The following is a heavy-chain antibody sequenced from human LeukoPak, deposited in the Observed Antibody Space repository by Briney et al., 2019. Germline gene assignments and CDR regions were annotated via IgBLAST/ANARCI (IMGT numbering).Heavy chain of an antibody. CDR3: ARVEEYSSSSFDY. V-gene: IGHV3-30-3*01. CDR2: ISYDGSNK. Sequence: GRSLRLSCAASGFTFSSYAMHWVRQAPGKGLEWVAVISYDGSNKYYADSVKGRFTISRDNSKNTLYLQMNSLRAEDTAVYYCARVEEYSSSSFDYWGQGTLVTVSS. D-gene: IGHD6-6*01. CDR1: GFTFSSYA. J-gene: IGHJ4*02.